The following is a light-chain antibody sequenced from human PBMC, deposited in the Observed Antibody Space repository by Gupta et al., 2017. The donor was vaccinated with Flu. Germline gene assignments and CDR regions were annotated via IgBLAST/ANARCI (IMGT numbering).Light chain of an antibody. CDR2: GVN. J-gene: IGLJ3*02. V-gene: IGLV2-14*01. CDR3: TSYTRSSTGV. CDR1: NSDVGAYDY. Sequence: QSALTQPASVSGSPGQSITITCTGTNSDVGAYDYVSWYQQHPGKVPKLIIYGVNNRPSGVSSRFFGSKSDNTASLSISRLQADDEANYYCTSYTRSSTGVFGGGTRVTVL.